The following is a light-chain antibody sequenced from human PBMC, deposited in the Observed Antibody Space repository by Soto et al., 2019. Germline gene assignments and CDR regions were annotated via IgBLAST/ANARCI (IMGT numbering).Light chain of an antibody. V-gene: IGKV3-20*01. J-gene: IGKJ1*01. CDR2: GAS. Sequence: EIVLTQSPGTLSVSLGDRATLSCRASQIISSSYLAWYQQKPGQAPRLLFYGASNRATGIPDRLSGSGSGTDFTLTISRLEPEDFAVYYCQQYRRSPPWTFGQATKVDIK. CDR1: QIISSSY. CDR3: QQYRRSPPWT.